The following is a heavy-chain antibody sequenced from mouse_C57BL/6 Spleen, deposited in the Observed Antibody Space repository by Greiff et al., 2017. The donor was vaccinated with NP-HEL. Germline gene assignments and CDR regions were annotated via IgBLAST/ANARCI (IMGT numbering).Heavy chain of an antibody. CDR1: GYTFTSYW. Sequence: QVQLQQPGAELVRPGTSVKLSCKASGYTFTSYWMHWVKQRPGQGLEWIGVIDPSDSYTNYNQKFKGKAKLTVDTASSTAYIQLSSLTSEDSAVYYCARQLRQRNYFDYWGQGTTLTVSS. D-gene: IGHD3-2*02. V-gene: IGHV1-59*01. CDR3: ARQLRQRNYFDY. J-gene: IGHJ2*01. CDR2: IDPSDSYT.